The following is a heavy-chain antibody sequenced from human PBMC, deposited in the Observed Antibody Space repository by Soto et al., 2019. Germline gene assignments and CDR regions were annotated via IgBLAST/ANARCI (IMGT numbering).Heavy chain of an antibody. CDR3: ARVVTVVKSFHYWYFDL. D-gene: IGHD2-15*01. CDR2: IIPIFGTA. J-gene: IGHJ2*01. CDR1: GGTFSSYA. V-gene: IGHV1-69*12. Sequence: QVQLVQSGAEVKKPGSSVKVSCKSSGGTFSSYAISWVRQAPGQGLEWMGGIIPIFGTANYAQKFQGRVTITADDSTSTAYMELSSLRSDDTAVYYCARVVTVVKSFHYWYFDLWRRGTLVTVSS.